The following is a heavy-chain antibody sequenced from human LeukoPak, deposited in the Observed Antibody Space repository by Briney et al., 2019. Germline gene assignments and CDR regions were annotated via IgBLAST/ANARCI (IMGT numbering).Heavy chain of an antibody. CDR3: ARGVGSALGDWFDP. D-gene: IGHD2-21*02. CDR1: GDSVPSNRVA. V-gene: IGHV6-1*01. J-gene: IGHJ5*02. CDR2: SYYRSRWYK. Sequence: SQTLSLTCAISGDSVPSNRVAWNWIRQSPSRGLEWLGRSYYRSRWYKEYAASVKSRITINADTSENQFSLQLNSVTPEDTAVYYCARGVGSALGDWFDPWGQGTLVTVSS.